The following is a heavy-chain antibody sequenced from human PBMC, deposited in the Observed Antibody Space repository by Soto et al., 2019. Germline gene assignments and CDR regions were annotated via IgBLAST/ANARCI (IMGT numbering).Heavy chain of an antibody. J-gene: IGHJ4*02. CDR3: AREGGIVGATAADY. CDR1: GGSFSGYY. D-gene: IGHD1-26*01. Sequence: SETLSLTCAVYGGSFSGYYWSWIRQPPGKGLEWIGYIYYSGSTYYNPSLKSRVTISVDTSKNQFSLKLSSVTAADTAVYYCAREGGIVGATAADYWGQGTLVTVSS. CDR2: IYYSGST. V-gene: IGHV4-34*09.